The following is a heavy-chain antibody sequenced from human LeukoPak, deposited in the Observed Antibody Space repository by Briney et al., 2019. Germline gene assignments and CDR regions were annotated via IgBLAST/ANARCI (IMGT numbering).Heavy chain of an antibody. J-gene: IGHJ3*02. V-gene: IGHV1-69*04. CDR1: GGTFSSYA. D-gene: IGHD1-7*01. Sequence: GASVKVSCKASGGTFSSYAISWMRQAPGQGLEWMGRIIPILGIANYAQKFQGRVTITADKSTSTAYMELSSLRSEDTAVYYCATDSYNWNYVAAFDIWGQGTMVTVSS. CDR2: IIPILGIA. CDR3: ATDSYNWNYVAAFDI.